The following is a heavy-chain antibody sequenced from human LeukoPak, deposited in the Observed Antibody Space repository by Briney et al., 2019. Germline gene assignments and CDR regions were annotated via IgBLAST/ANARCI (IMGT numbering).Heavy chain of an antibody. D-gene: IGHD3-22*01. CDR3: ARVYYDSSGYPFQH. CDR2: IYHSGST. CDR1: GYSISSGYY. V-gene: IGHV4-38-2*02. J-gene: IGHJ1*01. Sequence: SETLSLTCTVSGYSISSGYYWGWIRQPPGKGLEWIGNIYHSGSTYYNPSLKSRVTISVDTSKNQFSLKLSSVTAADTAVYYCARVYYDSSGYPFQHWGQGTLVTVSS.